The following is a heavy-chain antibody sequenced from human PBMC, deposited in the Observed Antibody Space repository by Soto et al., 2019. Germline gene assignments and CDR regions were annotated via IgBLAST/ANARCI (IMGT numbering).Heavy chain of an antibody. CDR3: GRVLFGYVDPIDS. Sequence: PGGSRRPSCSASGFSFRTFGRHWVRQAPGKGLVWVAFISDDVSHKYYSDSVKGRLTVSRDNSENTLYLHMNSLRVEDTSVYYCGRVLFGYVDPIDSWGQGTLVTVSS. CDR1: GFSFRTFG. D-gene: IGHD5-12*01. V-gene: IGHV3-30-3*01. CDR2: ISDDVSHK. J-gene: IGHJ4*02.